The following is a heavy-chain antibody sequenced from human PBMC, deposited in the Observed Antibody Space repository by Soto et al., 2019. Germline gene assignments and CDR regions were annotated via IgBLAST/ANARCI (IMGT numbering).Heavy chain of an antibody. Sequence: PGGSLRLSCAASGFTFSSYAMSWVRQAPGKGLEWVSAISGSGGSTYYADSVKGRFTISRDNSKNTLYLQMNSLRAEDTAVYYCAKDSDYYDSSGYRITLPLDVWGQGTTVTVSS. V-gene: IGHV3-23*01. CDR3: AKDSDYYDSSGYRITLPLDV. D-gene: IGHD3-22*01. CDR2: ISGSGGST. CDR1: GFTFSSYA. J-gene: IGHJ6*02.